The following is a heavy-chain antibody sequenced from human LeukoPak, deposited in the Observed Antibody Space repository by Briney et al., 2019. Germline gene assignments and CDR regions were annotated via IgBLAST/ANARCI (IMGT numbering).Heavy chain of an antibody. CDR2: IYSGGST. V-gene: IGHV3-66*02. D-gene: IGHD5-18*01. J-gene: IGHJ4*02. CDR3: VRVGYSYGYGDWNHFDY. CDR1: GFTFSSNY. Sequence: GGSLRLSCAASGFTFSSNYMSWVRQATGKGLEWVSSIYSGGSTYYADSVKGRFTISRDNSKNTLYLQMNSLRAEDTAVYFCVRVGYSYGYGDWNHFDYWGQGTLVTVSS.